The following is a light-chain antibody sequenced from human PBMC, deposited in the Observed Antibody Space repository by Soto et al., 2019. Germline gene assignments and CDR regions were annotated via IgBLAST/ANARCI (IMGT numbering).Light chain of an antibody. Sequence: QSALTQPASVSGSPGQSITISCTGTSSDVGSYKFVSWYQQHPGKAPKLMIYEGSKRPSGVSNRFSGSKSGNTASLTISGLQAEDESDYYCCSYAGSSTSVFGTGTKVTVL. CDR3: CSYAGSSTSV. CDR1: SSDVGSYKF. V-gene: IGLV2-23*01. CDR2: EGS. J-gene: IGLJ1*01.